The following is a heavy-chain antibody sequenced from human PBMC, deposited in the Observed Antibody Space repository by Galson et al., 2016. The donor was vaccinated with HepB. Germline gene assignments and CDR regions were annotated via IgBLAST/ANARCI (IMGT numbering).Heavy chain of an antibody. D-gene: IGHD1-14*01. CDR3: ARKSDTGTLVGDL. CDR2: VSWSGGNI. CDR1: GFTFDDYA. Sequence: SLRLSCAASGFTFDDYAMHWVRQAPGKGLEWVSGVSWSGGNIGYADSVKGRFTISRDNSKNTLYLQMNSLRAEDTAVYYCARKSDTGTLVGDLWGQGTLVTVSS. V-gene: IGHV3-9*01. J-gene: IGHJ5*02.